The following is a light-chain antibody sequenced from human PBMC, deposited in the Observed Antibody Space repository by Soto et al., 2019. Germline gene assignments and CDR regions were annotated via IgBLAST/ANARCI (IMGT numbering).Light chain of an antibody. J-gene: IGKJ5*01. CDR1: QSVNHN. CDR2: GAR. V-gene: IGKV3-15*01. CDR3: HQYNNWPPST. Sequence: ERVMTQSQATLSASPPECCTLXYRASQSVNHNVAWYQQKPGQAPRLLIYGARSRATGVPDRFSGSGTGTDFTLTISSLQAEDFGVYFCHQYNNWPPSTFGQGTRLEIK.